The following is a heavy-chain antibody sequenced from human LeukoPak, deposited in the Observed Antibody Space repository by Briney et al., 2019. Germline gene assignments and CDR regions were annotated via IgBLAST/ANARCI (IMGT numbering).Heavy chain of an antibody. V-gene: IGHV3-43*01. CDR3: AKATRSGYYFHYYYGMDV. D-gene: IGHD3-22*01. CDR2: ISWDGGST. CDR1: GFTFDDYT. J-gene: IGHJ6*02. Sequence: GGSLRLSCAASGFTFDDYTMHWVRQAPGKGLEWVSLISWDGGSTYYADSVKGRFTISRDNSKNSLYLQMNSLRTEDTALYYCAKATRSGYYFHYYYGMDVWGQGTTVTVSS.